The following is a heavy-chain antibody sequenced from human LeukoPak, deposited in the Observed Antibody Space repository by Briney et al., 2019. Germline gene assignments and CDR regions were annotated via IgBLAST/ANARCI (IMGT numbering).Heavy chain of an antibody. CDR3: ARGGHAYSSGYNWFDP. CDR1: GGSISSYY. Sequence: SETLSPTCTVSGGSISSYYWSWIRQPAGKGLEWIGRIYTSGSTNYNPSLKSRVTISVDTSKNQFSLKLSSVSAADTAVYYCARGGHAYSSGYNWFDPWGQGTLVTVSS. J-gene: IGHJ5*02. V-gene: IGHV4-4*07. CDR2: IYTSGST. D-gene: IGHD3-22*01.